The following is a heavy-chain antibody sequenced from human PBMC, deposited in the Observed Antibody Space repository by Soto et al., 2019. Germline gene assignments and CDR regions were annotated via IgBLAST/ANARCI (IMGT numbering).Heavy chain of an antibody. D-gene: IGHD6-6*01. V-gene: IGHV3-23*01. J-gene: IGHJ4*02. CDR1: GFTFSTYT. Sequence: GGSLRLSCAASGFTFSTYTMNWVRQAPGKGLEWVSGINAPGSPTYYAASVKGRFTVSRDNSKKMLFLQMNSLRDEDTAVYYCAKFLSSSSSFDYWGQGTLVTVSS. CDR3: AKFLSSSSSFDY. CDR2: INAPGSPT.